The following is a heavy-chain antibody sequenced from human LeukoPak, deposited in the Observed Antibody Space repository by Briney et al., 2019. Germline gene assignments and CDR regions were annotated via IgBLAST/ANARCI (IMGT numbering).Heavy chain of an antibody. CDR1: GNYW. Sequence: SGGSLRLSCAASGNYWMHWVRQAPGKGLVWVSHINSDGSWTSYADSVKGRLTISKDNAKNTVYLQVNSLRAEDTAVYYCVSFYETYWGRGTLVTVSS. CDR3: VSFYETY. D-gene: IGHD2-2*01. J-gene: IGHJ4*02. CDR2: INSDGSWT. V-gene: IGHV3-74*01.